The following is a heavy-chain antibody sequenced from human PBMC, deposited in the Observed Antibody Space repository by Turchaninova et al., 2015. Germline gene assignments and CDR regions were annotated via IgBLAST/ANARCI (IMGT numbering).Heavy chain of an antibody. CDR1: GGSFSGYY. CDR2: INHSGST. V-gene: IGHV4-34*01. J-gene: IGHJ3*01. D-gene: IGHD2-15*01. CDR3: ARSCSAGNCYSGV. Sequence: QVQLQRWGAGLLKPSETLSLTCAVYGGSFSGYYWSWIRPPPEKGLDWIGEINHSGSTNYNPSLKSRVTISVDTSKKQFSLKLSSVTAADTAVYFCARSCSAGNCYSGVWGQGTMVTVSS.